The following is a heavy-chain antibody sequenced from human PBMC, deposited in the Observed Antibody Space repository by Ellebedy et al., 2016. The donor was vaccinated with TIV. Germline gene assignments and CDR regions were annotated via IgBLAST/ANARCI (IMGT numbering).Heavy chain of an antibody. V-gene: IGHV1-46*01. CDR1: GYTFISYY. CDR2: INPTGGST. CDR3: ARAGASGYDILTGSNPPDAFDI. J-gene: IGHJ3*02. Sequence: ASVKVSCKASGYTFISYYIHWVRQAPGQGLEWMAMINPTGGSTTHAQKFQGRVTVTRDTSTSTVYMELSSLRSEDTAVYYCARAGASGYDILTGSNPPDAFDIWGQGTMVTVSS. D-gene: IGHD3-9*01.